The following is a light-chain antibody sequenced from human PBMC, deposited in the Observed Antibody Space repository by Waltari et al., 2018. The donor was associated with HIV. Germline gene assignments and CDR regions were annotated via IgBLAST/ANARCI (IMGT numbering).Light chain of an antibody. CDR3: GSSTNSNIVL. CDR2: DVT. CDR1: SSDVGGYNY. V-gene: IGLV2-11*01. Sequence: QSALTQPRSVSGSPGQSVTISCTGTSSDVGGYNYVSWYQQHPGKAPKLMIYDVTNRPAVVSGRFSGSKSVNAASLTISWLQPDDEADYYCGSSTNSNIVLFGGGTKLTVL. J-gene: IGLJ2*01.